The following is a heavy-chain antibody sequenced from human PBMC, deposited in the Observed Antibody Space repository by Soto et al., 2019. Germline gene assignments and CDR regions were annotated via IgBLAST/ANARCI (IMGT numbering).Heavy chain of an antibody. J-gene: IGHJ5*02. Sequence: GESLKISCKGFGYTFTNHWIAWVRQMPGEGLEWMGIIYPGDSESRYSPSFQGQVTISADKSINTAYLQWSSLKASDTAIYYCARVKYTSSSWGWLDPWGQGTLVTVSS. CDR2: IYPGDSES. V-gene: IGHV5-51*01. CDR1: GYTFTNHW. D-gene: IGHD6-6*01. CDR3: ARVKYTSSSWGWLDP.